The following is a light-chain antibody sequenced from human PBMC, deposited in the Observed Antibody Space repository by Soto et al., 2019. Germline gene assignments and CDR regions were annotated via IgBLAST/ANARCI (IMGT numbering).Light chain of an antibody. J-gene: IGKJ5*01. CDR2: VAS. CDR1: QSVISTY. CDR3: QQYGSSTIT. Sequence: EIVLTQPPGTLSLSPGEGATLSCRASQSVISTYLAWYQQKHGQAPRLLIYVASSRATGIPDRFSGSGSGTDGTITISRLETEDGTVYDGQQYGSSTITFGQGTRLEIK. V-gene: IGKV3-20*01.